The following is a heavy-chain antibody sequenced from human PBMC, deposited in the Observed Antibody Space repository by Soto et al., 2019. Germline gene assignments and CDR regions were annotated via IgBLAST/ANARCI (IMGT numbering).Heavy chain of an antibody. CDR2: INPSGGST. J-gene: IGHJ4*02. CDR3: ARAISPNYSNYAHCFPY. Sequence: SVKVSCKASGYTFTSYYMHWVRQAPGQGLEWMGIINPSGGSTSYAQKFQGRVTMTRDTSTSTVYMELSSLRSEDTAVYYCARAISPNYSNYAHCFPYWGQGTLVTVSS. D-gene: IGHD4-4*01. V-gene: IGHV1-46*01. CDR1: GYTFTSYY.